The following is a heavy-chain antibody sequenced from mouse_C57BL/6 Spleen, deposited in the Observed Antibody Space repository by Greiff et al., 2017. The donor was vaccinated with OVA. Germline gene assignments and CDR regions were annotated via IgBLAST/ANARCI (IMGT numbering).Heavy chain of an antibody. D-gene: IGHD1-1*01. CDR1: GYAFTNYL. CDR2: INPGSGGT. V-gene: IGHV1-54*01. Sequence: QVQLKQSGAELVRPGTSVKVSCKASGYAFTNYLIEWVKQRPGQGLEWIGVINPGSGGTNYNEKFKGKATLTADKSSSTAYMQLSSLTSEDSAVYFCARSYYYGSSWDYFDYWGQGTTLTVSS. J-gene: IGHJ2*01. CDR3: ARSYYYGSSWDYFDY.